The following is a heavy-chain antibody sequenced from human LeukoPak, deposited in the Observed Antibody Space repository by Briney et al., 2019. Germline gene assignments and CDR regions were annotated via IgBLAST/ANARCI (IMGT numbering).Heavy chain of an antibody. Sequence: GGSLRLSCAASGFTFSSYAMSWVRQAPGKGLEWVSAISGSGGSTYYADSVKGRFTISRDNSENTLYLQMNSLRAEDTAVYYCAKDPRIAVAGSPFDYWGQGTLVTVSS. CDR2: ISGSGGST. CDR1: GFTFSSYA. J-gene: IGHJ4*02. D-gene: IGHD6-19*01. V-gene: IGHV3-23*01. CDR3: AKDPRIAVAGSPFDY.